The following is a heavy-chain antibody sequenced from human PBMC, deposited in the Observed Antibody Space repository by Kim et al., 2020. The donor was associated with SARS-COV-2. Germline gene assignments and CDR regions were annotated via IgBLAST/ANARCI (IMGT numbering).Heavy chain of an antibody. V-gene: IGHV3-23*01. Sequence: GGSLRLSCEVSGFIFSDYAMSWVRQAPGKGQEWVSIISGSGDDTHYADSVKGRFTVSRDNSKNTLHLQMNSLRADDTAVYYCARAPRVGTHTFNYWGPGT. D-gene: IGHD1-26*01. CDR1: GFIFSDYA. CDR2: ISGSGDDT. CDR3: ARAPRVGTHTFNY. J-gene: IGHJ4*02.